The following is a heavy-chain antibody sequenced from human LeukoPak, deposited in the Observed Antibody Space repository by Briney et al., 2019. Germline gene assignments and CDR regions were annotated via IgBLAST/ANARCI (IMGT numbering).Heavy chain of an antibody. CDR2: IKPNSGGT. Sequence: GASVKVSCTASGYTFTDHYIHWVRQAPGQGLEWMAWIKPNSGGTNYAQKFQGRVTMTRDTSISTAYMELSRLRSDDTAAYYCARKWNRGFDPWGQGTLVTVSS. D-gene: IGHD1-1*01. CDR1: GYTFTDHY. J-gene: IGHJ5*02. CDR3: ARKWNRGFDP. V-gene: IGHV1-2*02.